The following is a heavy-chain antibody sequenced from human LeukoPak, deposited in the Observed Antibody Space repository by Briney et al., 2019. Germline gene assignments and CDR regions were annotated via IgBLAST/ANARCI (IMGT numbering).Heavy chain of an antibody. CDR1: GGSITSDY. Sequence: PSETLSLTCTVSGGSITSDYWSWIRQPPGKGLEWIGYISYSGSTSYDPSLKSRVTISGDSSKKQFSLKLSSVTAADTAVYYCARFYYESRGYWYYFDYWGQGTLVTVSS. CDR3: ARFYYESRGYWYYFDY. CDR2: ISYSGST. D-gene: IGHD3-22*01. J-gene: IGHJ4*02. V-gene: IGHV4-59*08.